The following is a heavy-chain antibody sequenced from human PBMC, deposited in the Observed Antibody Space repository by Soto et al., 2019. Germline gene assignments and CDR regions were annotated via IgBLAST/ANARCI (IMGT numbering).Heavy chain of an antibody. J-gene: IGHJ4*02. CDR1: GHNFTKHP. V-gene: IGHV3-23*01. CDR2: ISRRTAET. Sequence: GGSMRLSCEATGHNFTKHPMIWVRQGPGKGLEWVAAISRRTAETAYAASVRGRFTRSRDSGTYTMFLQMISLRAEDTVVYYCGVQYDYWGQRSLVTVSS. CDR3: GVQYDY.